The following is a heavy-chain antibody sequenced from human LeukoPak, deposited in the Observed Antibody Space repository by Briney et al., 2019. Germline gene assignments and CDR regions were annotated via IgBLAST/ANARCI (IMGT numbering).Heavy chain of an antibody. CDR1: GYTFTSYD. CDR2: MNPNSGNT. J-gene: IGHJ4*02. Sequence: ASVKVSCKASGYTFTSYDINWVRQATGQGLEWMGWMNPNSGNTGYAQKLQGRVTVTTDTSTSTAYMELRSLRSDDTAVYYCATPSSGYPHSFDYWGQGTLVTASS. D-gene: IGHD3-22*01. CDR3: ATPSSGYPHSFDY. V-gene: IGHV1-8*02.